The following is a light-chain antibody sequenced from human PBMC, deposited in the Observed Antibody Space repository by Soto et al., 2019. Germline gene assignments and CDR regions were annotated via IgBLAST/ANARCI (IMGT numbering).Light chain of an antibody. Sequence: DIQMTQSPSSLSASVGDRDTITCRASESIARHLNWYQQKPGKAPKLLIYAASSLQNGVPSRFRGGGSGTDFTLTISNLQPEDFATYYCQQSYSTLSITFGQGTRLEIK. V-gene: IGKV1-39*01. CDR1: ESIARH. J-gene: IGKJ5*01. CDR3: QQSYSTLSIT. CDR2: AAS.